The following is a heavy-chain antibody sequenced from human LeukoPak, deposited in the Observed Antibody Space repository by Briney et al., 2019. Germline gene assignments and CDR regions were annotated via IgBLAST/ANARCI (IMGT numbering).Heavy chain of an antibody. CDR3: ARPIAAAGTGY. D-gene: IGHD6-13*01. CDR1: GGSFSGYY. V-gene: IGHV4-34*01. J-gene: IGHJ4*02. CDR2: INHSGST. Sequence: SETLSLTCAVYGGSFSGYYWSWIRQPPGKGLEWIGEINHSGSTNYNPSLKSRVTISVDTSKNQFSLKLSSVTAADTAVYYCARPIAAAGTGYWGQGTLVTVSS.